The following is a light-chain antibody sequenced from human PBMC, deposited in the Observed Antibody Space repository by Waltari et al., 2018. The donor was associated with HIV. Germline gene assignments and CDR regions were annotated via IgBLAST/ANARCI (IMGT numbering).Light chain of an antibody. CDR2: GPS. CDR1: QSVSSSY. CDR3: QQYGSSPLT. V-gene: IGKV3-20*01. Sequence: EILLTQSPGTLSLSPGERATLSCKVSQSVSSSYLAWYQQKVGQAPRLLIYGPSTRATGIPDRFSGSGSGTDFTLTISRLEAEDFAVYYCQQYGSSPLTFGGGTKVEIK. J-gene: IGKJ4*01.